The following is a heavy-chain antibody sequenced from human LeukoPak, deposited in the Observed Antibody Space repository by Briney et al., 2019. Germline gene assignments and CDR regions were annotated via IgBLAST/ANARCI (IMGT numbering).Heavy chain of an antibody. CDR3: ARDCSRTTCYGPLY. J-gene: IGHJ4*02. CDR2: ISSSGDTI. D-gene: IGHD2-2*01. V-gene: IGHV3-11*01. CDR1: GFTFSDYY. Sequence: PGGSLRLSCAASGFTFSDYYMSWVRQAPGKGLGWVSYISSSGDTIYYADSVKGRFTISRDNAKNSLYLQMNSLRAEDTAVYYCARDCSRTTCYGPLYWGQGTLVTVSS.